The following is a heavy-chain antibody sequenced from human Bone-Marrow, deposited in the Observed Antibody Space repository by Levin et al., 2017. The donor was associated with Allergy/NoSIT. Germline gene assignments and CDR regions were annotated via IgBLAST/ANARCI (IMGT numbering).Heavy chain of an antibody. V-gene: IGHV4-39*01. CDR3: ARVSGGFSLGY. D-gene: IGHD5-12*01. CDR2: IYYTGN. J-gene: IGHJ4*02. CDR1: GGSISSNDLY. Sequence: SETLSLTCSVSGGSISSNDLYWGWIRQPPGKGLEWIGTIYYTGNYYNPSLESRVTISVDTSKNQFSLKLSSVTAADTAVYYCARVSGGFSLGYWGQGTLVIVSS.